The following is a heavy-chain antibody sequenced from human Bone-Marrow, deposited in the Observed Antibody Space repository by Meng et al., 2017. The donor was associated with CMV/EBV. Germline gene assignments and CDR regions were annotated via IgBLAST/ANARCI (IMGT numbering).Heavy chain of an antibody. Sequence: GESLKISCAASGFTFSSYDMHWVRQATGKGLEWVSAIGNAGDTYYPGSVKGRFTISRENAKNSLYLQMNSLRAGDTAVYYCARGWSSGWPYYYYYGMDVWGQGTTVTVSS. CDR1: GFTFSSYD. V-gene: IGHV3-13*01. J-gene: IGHJ6*02. CDR2: IGNAGDT. CDR3: ARGWSSGWPYYYYYGMDV. D-gene: IGHD6-19*01.